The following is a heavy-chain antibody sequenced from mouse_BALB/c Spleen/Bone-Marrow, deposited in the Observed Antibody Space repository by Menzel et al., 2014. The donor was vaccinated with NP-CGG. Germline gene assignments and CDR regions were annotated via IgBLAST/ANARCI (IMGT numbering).Heavy chain of an antibody. V-gene: IGHV2-5-1*01. D-gene: IGHD2-14*01. Sequence: QVQLQQSGPSLVQPSQSLSITCTVSGFSLTSYGVHWVRQSPGKGLEWLGVIWRGGSTDYNAAFMSRLSITKDNSKSQVFFKMNSLQADDTAIYYCAKNGGYDGWCAYWGQGTLVTVSA. CDR1: GFSLTSYG. CDR3: AKNGGYDGWCAY. J-gene: IGHJ3*01. CDR2: IWRGGST.